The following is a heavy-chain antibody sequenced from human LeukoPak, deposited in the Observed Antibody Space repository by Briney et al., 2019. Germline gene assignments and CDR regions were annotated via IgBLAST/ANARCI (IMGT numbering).Heavy chain of an antibody. CDR3: ARVPCTNGACDSYFDY. Sequence: SETLSLTCNVSGGSISGYYWSWIRQPPGKGLEWIGYIYHTGSTTFNPSLKSRVIMSVDTSKQQFSLRLTSVTAADTAVYYCARVPCTNGACDSYFDYWGQGTLVTVSS. CDR1: GGSISGYY. D-gene: IGHD2-8*01. CDR2: IYHTGST. V-gene: IGHV4-59*01. J-gene: IGHJ4*02.